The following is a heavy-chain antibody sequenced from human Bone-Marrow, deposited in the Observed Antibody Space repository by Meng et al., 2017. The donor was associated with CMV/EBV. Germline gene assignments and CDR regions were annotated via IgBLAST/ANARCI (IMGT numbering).Heavy chain of an antibody. CDR3: AKDDNGYTGEGGS. D-gene: IGHD3-16*01. V-gene: IGHV3-23*03. J-gene: IGHJ5*02. CDR2: IYSDGSTT. CDR1: GFTLSNYA. Sequence: GESLKISCAASGFTLSNYAMSWVRQAPGKGLEWVSVIYSDGSTTLYADSVKGRFTVFRANSENTVYLQMSSLRAEDTAIYDCAKDDNGYTGEGGSWGQGTLVTVSS.